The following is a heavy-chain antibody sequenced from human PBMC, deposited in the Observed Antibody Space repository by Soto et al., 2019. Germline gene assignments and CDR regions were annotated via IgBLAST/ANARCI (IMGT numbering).Heavy chain of an antibody. Sequence: QVQLQESGPGLVKPSQTLSLICSVSGGSINSVDYYWAWICQTPGKGLEWIGYTSYFGTTDYMPSLRSRVTMSVDTSKNQFSLRLSSVTAADTALYYCARVQRDTAMGHFDYWGQGTLVIVSS. J-gene: IGHJ4*02. D-gene: IGHD5-18*01. CDR2: TSYFGTT. CDR1: GGSINSVDYY. V-gene: IGHV4-30-4*01. CDR3: ARVQRDTAMGHFDY.